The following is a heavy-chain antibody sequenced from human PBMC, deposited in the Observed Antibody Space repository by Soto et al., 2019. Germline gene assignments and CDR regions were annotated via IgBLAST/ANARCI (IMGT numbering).Heavy chain of an antibody. CDR2: IDYNGVT. CDR3: GRVMIGTSRHTDYDY. V-gene: IGHV4-39*01. J-gene: IGHJ4*02. CDR1: GASISSRDYY. D-gene: IGHD2-8*01. Sequence: SETLSLTCTVSGASISSRDYYWGWIRHTPGKGLEWIGNIDYNGVTYYNPSLKSRVTVSKDTSKNQFSLKVASVTAADTAIYYCGRVMIGTSRHTDYDYWGQGTQVTVSS.